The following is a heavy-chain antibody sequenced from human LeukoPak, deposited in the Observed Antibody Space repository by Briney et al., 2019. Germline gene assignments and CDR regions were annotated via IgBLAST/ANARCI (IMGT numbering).Heavy chain of an antibody. V-gene: IGHV3-11*03. Sequence: GSLRLSCAASGFTFSDYYMSWIRQAPGKGLEWVSYISSSSSYTNYADSVKGRFTISRDNAKNSLYLQMNSLRAEDTAVYYCASASPYYYDSSGSHFDYWGQGTLVTVSS. CDR3: ASASPYYYDSSGSHFDY. CDR1: GFTFSDYY. CDR2: ISSSSSYT. D-gene: IGHD3-22*01. J-gene: IGHJ4*02.